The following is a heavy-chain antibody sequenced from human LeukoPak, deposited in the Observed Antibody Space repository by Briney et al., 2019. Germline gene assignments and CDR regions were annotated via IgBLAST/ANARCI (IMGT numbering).Heavy chain of an antibody. CDR3: ARGRVNDFWSGYYPDYYYYGMDV. Sequence: ASVKVSCKASGYTFTSYDINWVRQATGQGLEWMGWMNPNSGNTGYAQKFQGRVTTTRNTSISTAYMELSSLRSEDTAVYYCARGRVNDFWSGYYPDYYYYGMDVWGQGTTVTVSS. V-gene: IGHV1-8*01. J-gene: IGHJ6*02. D-gene: IGHD3-3*01. CDR2: MNPNSGNT. CDR1: GYTFTSYD.